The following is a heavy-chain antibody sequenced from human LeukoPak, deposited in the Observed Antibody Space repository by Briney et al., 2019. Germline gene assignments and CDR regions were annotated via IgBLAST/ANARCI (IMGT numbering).Heavy chain of an antibody. D-gene: IGHD1-26*01. CDR1: GGSFSGYY. J-gene: IGHJ5*02. Sequence: SETLSLTCAVYGGSFSGYYWSWIRQPPGKGLEWIGEINHSGSTNYNPSLKSRVTISVDTSKNQFSLKLSSVTAADTAVYYCARGRQWESPIDPWGQGTLVTVSS. V-gene: IGHV4-34*01. CDR2: INHSGST. CDR3: ARGRQWESPIDP.